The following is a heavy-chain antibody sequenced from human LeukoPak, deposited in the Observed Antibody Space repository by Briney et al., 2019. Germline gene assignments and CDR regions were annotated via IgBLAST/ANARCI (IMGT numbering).Heavy chain of an antibody. CDR2: IWYDGSNK. Sequence: GGSLRLSCAASGFTFSSYGMHWVRQAPGKGLEWVAVIWYDGSNKYYADSVKGRFTISGDNSKNTLYLQMNSLRAEDTAVYYCARDYVSPYGMDVWGQGTTVTVSS. CDR3: ARDYVSPYGMDV. V-gene: IGHV3-33*01. J-gene: IGHJ6*02. CDR1: GFTFSSYG. D-gene: IGHD3-16*01.